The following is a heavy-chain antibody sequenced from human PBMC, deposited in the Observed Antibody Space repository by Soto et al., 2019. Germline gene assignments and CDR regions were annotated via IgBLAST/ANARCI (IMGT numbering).Heavy chain of an antibody. V-gene: IGHV3-30*18. CDR2: IAYDGSNR. CDR3: AKDRGGSWTFDY. D-gene: IGHD6-13*01. J-gene: IGHJ4*02. CDR1: GFTFTTQG. Sequence: QVQLVESGGDVVQPGRSLSLSCAASGFTFTTQGMHWVRQSPGKGLEWVASIAYDGSNRNYGDPVKGRFFVSRHNPKKTVSLQMNSLRDEDTAVYFCAKDRGGSWTFDYWGQGILVIVSS.